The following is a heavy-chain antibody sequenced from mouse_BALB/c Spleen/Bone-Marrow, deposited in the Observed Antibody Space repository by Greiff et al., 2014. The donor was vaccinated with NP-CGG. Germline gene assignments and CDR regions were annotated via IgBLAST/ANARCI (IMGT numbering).Heavy chain of an antibody. CDR3: ARYYYGSSYLDY. J-gene: IGHJ2*01. D-gene: IGHD1-1*01. V-gene: IGHV14-3*02. Sequence: EVKLMESGAELVKPGASVKLSCTASGFNIKDTYMHWVKQRPEQGLEWIGRIDPANGNTKYDPKFQGKATITADTSSNTAYLQLSSLTSEDTAVYHCARYYYGSSYLDYWGQGTTLTVSS. CDR2: IDPANGNT. CDR1: GFNIKDTY.